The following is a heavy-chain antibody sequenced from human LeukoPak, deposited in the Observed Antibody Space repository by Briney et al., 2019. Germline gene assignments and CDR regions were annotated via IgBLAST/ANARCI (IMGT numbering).Heavy chain of an antibody. D-gene: IGHD3-10*01. CDR1: GFTFDDYA. CDR2: ISWNSGSI. V-gene: IGHV3-9*01. Sequence: GGSLRLSCAASGFTFDDYAMHWVRQAPGKGLEWVSGISWNSGSIGYADSVKGRFTISRGNAKNSLYLQMDSLRAEDTALYYCAKGRAFDYWGQGTLVTVSS. J-gene: IGHJ4*02. CDR3: AKGRAFDY.